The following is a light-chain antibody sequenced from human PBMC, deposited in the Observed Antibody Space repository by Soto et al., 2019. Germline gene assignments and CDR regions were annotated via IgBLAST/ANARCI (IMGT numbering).Light chain of an antibody. CDR3: QHRSSWPIT. Sequence: EIVLTQSPGTLSLSPGERATLSCRASQSVSGYLAWYQQKPGQAPRLLIYDISKRATGIPARFSGSGSATDFTLTISSLEPDDFAVYYCQHRSSWPITFGQGTRLEIK. V-gene: IGKV3-11*01. CDR2: DIS. CDR1: QSVSGY. J-gene: IGKJ5*01.